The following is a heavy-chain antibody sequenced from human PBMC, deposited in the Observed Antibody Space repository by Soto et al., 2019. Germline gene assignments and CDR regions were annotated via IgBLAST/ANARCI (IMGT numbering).Heavy chain of an antibody. D-gene: IGHD2-15*01. V-gene: IGHV1-8*01. Sequence: QVQLVQSGAEVKKPGASVKVSCKASGYTFTSYDINWVRQATGQGHEWMGWMNPNSGNTGYAQKFQGRVTMTRNTSISTAYMELSSLRSEDTAVYYCARTHCSGGSCYSVFSWFDPWGQGTLVTVSS. CDR3: ARTHCSGGSCYSVFSWFDP. CDR1: GYTFTSYD. CDR2: MNPNSGNT. J-gene: IGHJ5*02.